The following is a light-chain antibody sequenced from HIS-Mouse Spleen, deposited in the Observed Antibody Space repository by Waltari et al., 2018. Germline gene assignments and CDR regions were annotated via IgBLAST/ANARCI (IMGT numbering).Light chain of an antibody. Sequence: SYELTQPPSVSVSPGQTARITCSGDALPKKYAYWYQQNSGQAPVLVIYEDSKRPPGIPERFSGSSSGTMATLTISGDQVEDEADYYCYSTDSSGNHRVFGGGTKLTVL. CDR2: EDS. J-gene: IGLJ3*02. V-gene: IGLV3-10*01. CDR1: ALPKKY. CDR3: YSTDSSGNHRV.